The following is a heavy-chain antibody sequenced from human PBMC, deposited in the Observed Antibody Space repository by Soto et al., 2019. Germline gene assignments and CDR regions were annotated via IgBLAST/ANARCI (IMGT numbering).Heavy chain of an antibody. Sequence: PGESLKISCKGSGYSFTTNWIGWVRQMPGKGLEWMGVIYPGDSDTRYSPSFQGQVAISADKSINTAYLQLDGLRAEDTAVYFCVRARSTDSRPDYWGQGTLVTVSS. D-gene: IGHD3-22*01. V-gene: IGHV5-51*01. CDR1: GYSFTTNW. J-gene: IGHJ4*02. CDR2: IYPGDSDT. CDR3: VRARSTDSRPDY.